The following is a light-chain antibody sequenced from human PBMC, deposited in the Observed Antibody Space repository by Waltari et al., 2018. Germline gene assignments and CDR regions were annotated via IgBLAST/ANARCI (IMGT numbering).Light chain of an antibody. J-gene: IGKJ2*02. CDR3: QQCHSWPPCT. CDR2: GAS. V-gene: IGKV3-15*01. Sequence: EVVLTQSPATLSVSFGEKATLSCRASQNVATKLAWFQQKPGQAPRLLIYGASTRAPGIPVRFSGSGSGTEFTLTITSLQFEDSALFFCQQCHSWPPCTFGQGTKLEIK. CDR1: QNVATK.